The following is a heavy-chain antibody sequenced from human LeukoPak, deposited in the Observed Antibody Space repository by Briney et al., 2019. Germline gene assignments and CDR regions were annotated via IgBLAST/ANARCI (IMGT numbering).Heavy chain of an antibody. V-gene: IGHV4-39*07. D-gene: IGHD3-10*01. CDR1: GGSISSSSYY. Sequence: SETLSLTCTVSGGSISSSSYYWGWIRQPPGKGLEWIGSIYYSGSTYYNPSLKSRVTISVDTSKNQFSLKLTSVTAADTAVYYCARGLRLSRYYASGSYYIDFWGQGTLVTVSS. J-gene: IGHJ4*02. CDR2: IYYSGST. CDR3: ARGLRLSRYYASGSYYIDF.